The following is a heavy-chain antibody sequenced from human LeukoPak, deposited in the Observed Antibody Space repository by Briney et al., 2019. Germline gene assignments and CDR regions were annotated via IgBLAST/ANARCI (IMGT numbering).Heavy chain of an antibody. Sequence: SVKVSCKASGGTFISYAISWVRQAPGQGLEWMGRIIPIFGIENYAQKFQGRVTITADKSTSTAYMELSSLRSENTAVYYCAIGEDRHMPFDYWGQGTLVTVSS. D-gene: IGHD2-2*01. CDR1: GGTFISYA. V-gene: IGHV1-69*04. CDR2: IIPIFGIE. CDR3: AIGEDRHMPFDY. J-gene: IGHJ4*02.